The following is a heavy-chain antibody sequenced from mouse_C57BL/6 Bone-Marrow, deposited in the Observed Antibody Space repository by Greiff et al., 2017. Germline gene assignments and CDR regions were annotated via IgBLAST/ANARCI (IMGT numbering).Heavy chain of an antibody. CDR1: GYTFTSYW. CDR3: ASPNYYGSSP. D-gene: IGHD1-1*01. Sequence: QVQLQQPGAELVKPGASVKLSCKASGYTFTSYWMHWVKQRPGQGLEWIGMIHPNSGSTNYNEKFKSKATLTVDQSSSTAYMQLSSLTSEDSAVYYCASPNYYGSSPWGQGTLVTVSA. CDR2: IHPNSGST. V-gene: IGHV1-64*01. J-gene: IGHJ3*01.